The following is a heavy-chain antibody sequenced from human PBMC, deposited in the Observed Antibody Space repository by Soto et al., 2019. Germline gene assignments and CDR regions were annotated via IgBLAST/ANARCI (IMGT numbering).Heavy chain of an antibody. Sequence: QVQLVQSGAEVKKPGASVKVSCEASGYTFTGYYMHWVRQAPGQGLEWMGWINPNSGGTNYAQKFQGWVTMTRDTSISTAYMELGRLRSDDTAVYYCAASGSGSYSYPFDYWGQGTLVTVSS. CDR1: GYTFTGYY. D-gene: IGHD3-10*01. J-gene: IGHJ4*02. CDR3: AASGSGSYSYPFDY. V-gene: IGHV1-2*04. CDR2: INPNSGGT.